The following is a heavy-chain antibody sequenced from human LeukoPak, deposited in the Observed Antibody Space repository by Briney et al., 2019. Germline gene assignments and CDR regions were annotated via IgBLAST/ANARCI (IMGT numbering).Heavy chain of an antibody. CDR1: GGSISSSSYY. D-gene: IGHD3-22*01. J-gene: IGHJ4*02. Sequence: PSETLSLSCSVSGGSISSSSYYWDWVRQPPGKGLEWTGTIYYSGSTYYNPSLKSRVTISVDTSKNQFSLNLRSVTAADTAVYSCARLRRSDGYYDSSGDYYPLGYFDLWGQGTLVTVSS. V-gene: IGHV4-39*01. CDR3: ARLRRSDGYYDSSGDYYPLGYFDL. CDR2: IYYSGST.